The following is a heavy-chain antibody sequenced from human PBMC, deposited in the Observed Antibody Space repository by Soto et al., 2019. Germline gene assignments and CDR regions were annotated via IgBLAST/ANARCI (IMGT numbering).Heavy chain of an antibody. V-gene: IGHV4-59*01. J-gene: IGHJ6*02. CDR2: IYYSGST. CDR1: DSVNSGDH. Sequence: SETLSQTVIVADSVNSGDHWSWIQQPPGKGLEWIGYIYYSGSTNYNPSLKSRVTISVDTSKNQFSLKLSSVTAADTAVYYCARDRGYCSSTSCYNYYGMDVWGQGTTVTVSS. CDR3: ARDRGYCSSTSCYNYYGMDV. D-gene: IGHD2-2*02.